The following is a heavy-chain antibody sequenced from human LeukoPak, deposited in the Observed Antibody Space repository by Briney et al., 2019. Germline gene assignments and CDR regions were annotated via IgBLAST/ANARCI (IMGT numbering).Heavy chain of an antibody. D-gene: IGHD6-19*01. CDR3: ARHGYSSGSLAWFDP. CDR1: GGSISSYY. CDR2: TYCSGST. V-gene: IGHV4-59*01. J-gene: IGHJ5*02. Sequence: SETLSLTCTVAGGSISSYYWSWIRQPPGKGLEWIGYTYCSGSTNYNPSLKSRVTISVDTSKNQFSLKLSSVTAADTAVYYCARHGYSSGSLAWFDPWGQGTQVTVSS.